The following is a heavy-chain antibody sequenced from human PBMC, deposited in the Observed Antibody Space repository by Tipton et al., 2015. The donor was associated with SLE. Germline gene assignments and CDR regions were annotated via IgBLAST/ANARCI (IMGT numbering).Heavy chain of an antibody. Sequence: TLSLTCAVSGGSLNSGGYSWSWIRQPPGKGLEWIGDIFHTGSTYYSPSLEGRVTISLDTSKNQFSLKLTSVTAADTAIYYCARDQDDFWSSFDAFDIWGLGTMVTVSS. CDR1: GGSLNSGGYS. V-gene: IGHV4-30-2*01. CDR2: IFHTGST. J-gene: IGHJ3*02. D-gene: IGHD3-3*01. CDR3: ARDQDDFWSSFDAFDI.